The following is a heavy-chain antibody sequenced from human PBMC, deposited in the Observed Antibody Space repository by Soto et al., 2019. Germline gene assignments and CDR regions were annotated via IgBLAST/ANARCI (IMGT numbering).Heavy chain of an antibody. Sequence: QVQLVESGGGVVQPGRSLRLSCAASGFIFGSYGMHWVRQAPGKGLEWVAVIWYDGSEKYYAESVKGRFTISRDNSKNTLYLQMNSLGVEDTAVYYCARRDGYNQPPSYWGQGTLVTVSS. CDR3: ARRDGYNQPPSY. CDR1: GFIFGSYG. CDR2: IWYDGSEK. V-gene: IGHV3-33*01. D-gene: IGHD5-12*01. J-gene: IGHJ4*02.